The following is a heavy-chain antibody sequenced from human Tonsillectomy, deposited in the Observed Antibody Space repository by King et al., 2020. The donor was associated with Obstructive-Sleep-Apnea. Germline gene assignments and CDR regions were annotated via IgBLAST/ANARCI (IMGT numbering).Heavy chain of an antibody. Sequence: VQLQQWGAGLLKPSETLSLTCAVYGGSFSGYYWSWLRQPPGKGLEWIGEINHSGSTNYNPSLKSRVTISVDTSKNQFSLKLSSVTAADTAVYYCARGARAAAGRYYYYGMDVWGQGTTVTVSS. CDR1: GGSFSGYY. V-gene: IGHV4-34*01. J-gene: IGHJ6*02. CDR3: ARGARAAAGRYYYYGMDV. D-gene: IGHD6-13*01. CDR2: INHSGST.